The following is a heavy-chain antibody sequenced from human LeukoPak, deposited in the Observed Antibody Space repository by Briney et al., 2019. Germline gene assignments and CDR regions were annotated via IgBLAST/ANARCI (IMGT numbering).Heavy chain of an antibody. CDR2: IHYSGST. J-gene: IGHJ4*02. Sequence: SETLSLTCTVSGGSVSSDSYYWGWIRQPPGNGLEWIGTIHYSGSTYYNPSLTGRVTISVDTSKNQFSLKMSSMTAADTAVYYCATAKGSVAGLIDYWGQGTLVTVSS. CDR1: GGSVSSDSYY. CDR3: ATAKGSVAGLIDY. D-gene: IGHD6-19*01. V-gene: IGHV4-39*07.